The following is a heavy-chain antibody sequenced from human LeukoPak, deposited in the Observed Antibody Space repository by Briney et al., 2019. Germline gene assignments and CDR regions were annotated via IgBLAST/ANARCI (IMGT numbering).Heavy chain of an antibody. Sequence: PGGSLRLSCAASGFTFSSYGMHWVRQAPGKGLEWVAFIRHDGSNKYYADSVKGRFTISRDNSKNTLYLQMNSLRAEDTAVYYCARVDSGSACASWGQGILVTVSS. CDR3: ARVDSGSACAS. J-gene: IGHJ1*01. CDR1: GFTFSSYG. V-gene: IGHV3-30*02. CDR2: IRHDGSNK. D-gene: IGHD6-19*01.